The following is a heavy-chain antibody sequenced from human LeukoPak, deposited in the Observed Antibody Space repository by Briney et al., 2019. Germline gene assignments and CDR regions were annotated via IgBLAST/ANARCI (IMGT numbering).Heavy chain of an antibody. CDR2: IIPIFGTA. V-gene: IGHV1-69*05. J-gene: IGHJ5*02. CDR1: GGTFSGYA. Sequence: ASVKVSCKASGGTFSGYAISWVRQAPGQGLEWMGGIIPIFGTANYAQKFQGRVTITTDESTSTAYMELSSLRSEDTAVYYCASLGSSSAGFVPWGQGTLVTVSS. D-gene: IGHD6-6*01. CDR3: ASLGSSSAGFVP.